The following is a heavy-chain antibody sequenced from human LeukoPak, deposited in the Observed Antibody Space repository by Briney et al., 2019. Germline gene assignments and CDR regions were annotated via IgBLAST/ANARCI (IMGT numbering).Heavy chain of an antibody. Sequence: GGSLRLSCAASGFTFSSYGTHWVRQAPGKGLEWVAVIWYDGSNKYYADSVKGRFTISRDNSKNTLYLQMNSLRAEDTAVYYCAKERAAAVEGYFDYWGQGTLVTVSS. J-gene: IGHJ4*02. D-gene: IGHD6-13*01. CDR3: AKERAAAVEGYFDY. V-gene: IGHV3-33*06. CDR1: GFTFSSYG. CDR2: IWYDGSNK.